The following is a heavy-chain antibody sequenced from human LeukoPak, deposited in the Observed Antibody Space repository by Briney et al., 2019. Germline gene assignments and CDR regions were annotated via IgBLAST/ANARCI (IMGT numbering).Heavy chain of an antibody. V-gene: IGHV4-30-4*01. CDR2: IYYSGST. CDR1: GGSISSGDYY. J-gene: IGHJ4*02. D-gene: IGHD3-22*01. CDR3: ASSTSFYYASLSFDY. Sequence: SQTLSLTCTVSGGSISSGDYYWSWIRQPPGKGLEWIGYIYYSGSTYYNPSLKSRVTISVDTSKNQFSLKLSSVTAADTAVYYCASSTSFYYASLSFDYWGQGTLVTVSS.